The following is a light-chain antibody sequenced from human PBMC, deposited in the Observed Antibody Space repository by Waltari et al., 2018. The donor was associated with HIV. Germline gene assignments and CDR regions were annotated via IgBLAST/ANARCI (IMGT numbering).Light chain of an antibody. CDR3: HQASSFPFT. J-gene: IGKJ3*01. V-gene: IGKV1-12*01. CDR1: QGISGR. Sequence: DIQLTQSPKSVSASVGERVTITCRASQGISGRLGWYQQKPGKAPKFLIDATSSLQSGVPSRFSGGGSGTDFTLTISRLQPEDGATYYCHQASSFPFTFGPGTKVDVK. CDR2: ATS.